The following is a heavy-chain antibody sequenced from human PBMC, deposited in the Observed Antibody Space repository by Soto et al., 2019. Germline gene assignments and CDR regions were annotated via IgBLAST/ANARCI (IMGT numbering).Heavy chain of an antibody. CDR1: GFTFSSYG. CDR2: IWYDGSNK. CDR3: ARGVSNYYYAMDV. Sequence: QVQLVESGGGVVQPGRSLRLSCVASGFTFSSYGMHWVRQAPGKGLEWVAVIWYDGSNKYYADSVKGRFTISRDNSKNTLYLQMNSLRAEDTAVYYCARGVSNYYYAMDVRGQGTTVTVSS. D-gene: IGHD2-21*01. V-gene: IGHV3-33*01. J-gene: IGHJ6*02.